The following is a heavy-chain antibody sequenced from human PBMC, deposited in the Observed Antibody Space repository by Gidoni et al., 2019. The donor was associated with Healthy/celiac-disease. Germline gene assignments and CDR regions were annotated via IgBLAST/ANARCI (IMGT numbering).Heavy chain of an antibody. J-gene: IGHJ4*02. D-gene: IGHD3-10*01. V-gene: IGHV3-23*01. Sequence: EVQLLESGGGLGQPGGSLRLSCAASGITLSRYAMSWVRQAPGKGLEWFSAISGSGGSTYYADSVKGRFTISRDNSKNTLYLQMNFLRAEDTAVYYCAKDQDYYGSGNHFDYWGQGTLVTVSS. CDR2: ISGSGGST. CDR1: GITLSRYA. CDR3: AKDQDYYGSGNHFDY.